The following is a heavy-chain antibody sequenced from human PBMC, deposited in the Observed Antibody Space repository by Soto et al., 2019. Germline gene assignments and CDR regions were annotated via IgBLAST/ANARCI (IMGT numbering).Heavy chain of an antibody. V-gene: IGHV3-30-3*01. Sequence: QVQLVESGGGVVQPGRSLRLSCAASGFTFSSYAMHWVRQAPGKGLEWVTLTSFDGSNKYYADSVRGRFTISRDSSKNTLYLQMNSLTAEDTAVYYCARDGRGEQWSSYRDVWGQGTTVTVSS. CDR3: ARDGRGEQWSSYRDV. J-gene: IGHJ6*02. CDR2: TSFDGSNK. D-gene: IGHD3-3*01. CDR1: GFTFSSYA.